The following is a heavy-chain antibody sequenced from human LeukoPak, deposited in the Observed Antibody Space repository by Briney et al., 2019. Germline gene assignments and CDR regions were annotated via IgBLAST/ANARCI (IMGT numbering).Heavy chain of an antibody. Sequence: GGSLRLSCAASGFTFSSYGMHWVRQAPGKGLEWVAVISYDGSNKYYSDSVKGRFTISRDNAKNTLYLQMNSLRAEDTAVYYCARETLVPDALRYTGLDVWGQGTTVTVSS. D-gene: IGHD2-2*01. CDR1: GFTFSSYG. J-gene: IGHJ6*02. CDR3: ARETLVPDALRYTGLDV. V-gene: IGHV3-30*03. CDR2: ISYDGSNK.